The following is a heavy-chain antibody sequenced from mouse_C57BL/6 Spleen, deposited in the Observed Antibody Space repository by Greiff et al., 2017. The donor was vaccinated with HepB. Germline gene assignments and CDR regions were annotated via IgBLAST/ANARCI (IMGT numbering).Heavy chain of an antibody. D-gene: IGHD2-3*01. V-gene: IGHV5-17*01. Sequence: EVHLVESGGGLVKPGGSLKLSCAASGFTFSDYGMHWVRQAPEKGLEWVAYISSGSSTIYYADTVKGRFTISRDNAKNTLFLQMTSLRSEDTAMYYCARDGYYGGFMDYWGQGTSVTVSS. J-gene: IGHJ4*01. CDR3: ARDGYYGGFMDY. CDR1: GFTFSDYG. CDR2: ISSGSSTI.